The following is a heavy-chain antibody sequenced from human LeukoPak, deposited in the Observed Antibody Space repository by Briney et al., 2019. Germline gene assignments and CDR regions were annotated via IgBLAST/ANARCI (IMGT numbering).Heavy chain of an antibody. CDR3: AREDWGHCSGQTCLGALDI. CDR1: GFTFGGYG. J-gene: IGHJ3*02. CDR2: IRYDGSKK. Sequence: PGGSLRLSCAGSGFTFGGYGMHWVRLAPGKGLEGVAAIRYDGSKKYYKDSMKGRFTVSRDNSKNTLYLQMNSLGGEDTAIYYCAREDWGHCSGQTCLGALDIWGQGTMVTVSP. D-gene: IGHD2-15*01. V-gene: IGHV3-33*01.